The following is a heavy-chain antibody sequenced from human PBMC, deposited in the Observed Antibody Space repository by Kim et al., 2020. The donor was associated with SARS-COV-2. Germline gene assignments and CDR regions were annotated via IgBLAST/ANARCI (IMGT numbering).Heavy chain of an antibody. J-gene: IGHJ2*01. CDR1: GYSFTSYW. D-gene: IGHD2-15*01. CDR3: ARHPPAAGVVVAAKPWYFDL. V-gene: IGHV5-10-1*01. CDR2: IDPSDSYT. Sequence: GESLKISCKGSGYSFTSYWISWVRQMPGKGLEWMGRIDPSDSYTNYSPSFQGHVTISADKSISTAYLQWSSLKASDTAMYYCARHPPAAGVVVAAKPWYFDLWGRGTLVTVSS.